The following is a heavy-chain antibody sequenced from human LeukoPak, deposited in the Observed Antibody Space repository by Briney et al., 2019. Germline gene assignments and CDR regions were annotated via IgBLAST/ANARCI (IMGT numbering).Heavy chain of an antibody. V-gene: IGHV3-21*01. CDR3: VSDSGSYAPLAY. CDR2: ISTGSSYI. D-gene: IGHD1-26*01. Sequence: GGSLRLSCAVSGFTFSSYAVSWVRQAPGKGLECVSSISTGSSYIYYADPVRGRFTISRDNAKNSLYLQMNTLRADDTAVYYCVSDSGSYAPLAYWGQGTLVTVSS. CDR1: GFTFSSYA. J-gene: IGHJ4*02.